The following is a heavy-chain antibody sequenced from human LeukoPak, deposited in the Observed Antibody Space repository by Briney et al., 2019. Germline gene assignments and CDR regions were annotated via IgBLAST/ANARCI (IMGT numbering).Heavy chain of an antibody. V-gene: IGHV4-30-4*08. Sequence: SETLSLTCIVSGGSISSGDYYWSWIRQPPGKGLEWIGYIYYSGSTYYNPSLKSRVTISVDTSKNQFSLKLSSVTAADTAVYYCARADCSGGSCFRYYYYMDVWGKGTTVTVSS. CDR3: ARADCSGGSCFRYYYYMDV. D-gene: IGHD2-15*01. CDR2: IYYSGST. CDR1: GGSISSGDYY. J-gene: IGHJ6*03.